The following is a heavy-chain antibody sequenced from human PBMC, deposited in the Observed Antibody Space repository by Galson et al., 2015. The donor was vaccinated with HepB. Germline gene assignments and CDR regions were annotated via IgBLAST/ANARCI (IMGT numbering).Heavy chain of an antibody. CDR3: ARGGEVGIFGVVIIPGDYYGMDV. D-gene: IGHD3-3*01. CDR2: INPSGGST. CDR1: GYTFTSYY. J-gene: IGHJ6*02. V-gene: IGHV1-46*01. Sequence: SVKVSCKASGYTFTSYYMHWVRQAPGQGLEWMGIINPSGGSTSYAQKFQGRVTMTRDTSTSTVYMELSSLRSEDTAVYYCARGGEVGIFGVVIIPGDYYGMDVWGQGTTVTVSS.